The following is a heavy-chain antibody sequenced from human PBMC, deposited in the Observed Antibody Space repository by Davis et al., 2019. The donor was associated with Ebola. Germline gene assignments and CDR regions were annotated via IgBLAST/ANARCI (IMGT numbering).Heavy chain of an antibody. D-gene: IGHD6-19*01. CDR1: GFSLSSSGVG. Sequence: SGPTLVKPTQTLTLTCTLSGFSLSSSGVGVGWIRQPPGKALEWLALIYWDDDKRYSPSLKSRLTITKDTSKNQVVLTMTNMDPVDTATYYCARNSAWYDYWGQGTLVTVSS. CDR3: ARNSAWYDY. J-gene: IGHJ4*02. V-gene: IGHV2-5*02. CDR2: IYWDDDK.